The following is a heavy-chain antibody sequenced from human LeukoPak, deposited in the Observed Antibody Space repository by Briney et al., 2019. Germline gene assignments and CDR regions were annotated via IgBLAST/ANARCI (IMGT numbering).Heavy chain of an antibody. D-gene: IGHD3-10*01. CDR2: IKSKTDGGTT. Sequence: GGSPRLSCAASGFTFSNAWMSWVRQAPGKGLEWVGRIKSKTDGGTTDYAAPVKGRFTISGDDSKNTLYLQMNSLKTEDTAVYYCTTYGSGSYYNSYYFDYWGQGTLVTVSS. V-gene: IGHV3-15*01. CDR3: TTYGSGSYYNSYYFDY. CDR1: GFTFSNAW. J-gene: IGHJ4*02.